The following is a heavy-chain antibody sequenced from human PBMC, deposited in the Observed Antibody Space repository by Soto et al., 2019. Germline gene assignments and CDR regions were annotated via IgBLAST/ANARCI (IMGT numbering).Heavy chain of an antibody. Sequence: ASVKVSCKASGYTFTSYAMHWVRQAPGQRLEWMGWINAGNADTKYSEKFQGRVAITRDTSASTVYMELSSLRSEDTAVYYCARGGWCSSTSCPLLMDVWGQGTTVTVSS. V-gene: IGHV1-3*01. J-gene: IGHJ6*02. CDR3: ARGGWCSSTSCPLLMDV. CDR1: GYTFTSYA. CDR2: INAGNADT. D-gene: IGHD2-2*01.